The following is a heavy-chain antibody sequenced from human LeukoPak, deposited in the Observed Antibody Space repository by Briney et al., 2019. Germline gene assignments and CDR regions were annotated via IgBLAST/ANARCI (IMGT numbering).Heavy chain of an antibody. J-gene: IGHJ6*03. D-gene: IGHD3-10*01. CDR1: GGSFSGYY. CDR3: ARAVGSGSFQTYYYYMDV. Sequence: SETLSLTCAVYGGSFSGYYWSWIRQPPGKGLEWIGEINHSGSTNYNPSLKSRVTISVDTSKNQFSLKLSSVTAADTAVDYCARAVGSGSFQTYYYYMDVWGKGTTVTISS. CDR2: INHSGST. V-gene: IGHV4-34*01.